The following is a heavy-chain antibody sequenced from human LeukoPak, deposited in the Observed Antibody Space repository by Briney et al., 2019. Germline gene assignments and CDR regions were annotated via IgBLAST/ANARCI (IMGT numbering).Heavy chain of an antibody. CDR3: AREYCSSTSCYESEYFQH. V-gene: IGHV3-48*01. D-gene: IGHD2-2*01. Sequence: GGSLRLSCAASGFSFSSHSMNWVRQAPGKGLEWVSYISGSSTTIDYADSAKGRFIISRDNAKKSLYLQMNNLRAEDTAVYYCAREYCSSTSCYESEYFQHWGQGTLVTVSS. J-gene: IGHJ1*01. CDR1: GFSFSSHS. CDR2: ISGSSTTI.